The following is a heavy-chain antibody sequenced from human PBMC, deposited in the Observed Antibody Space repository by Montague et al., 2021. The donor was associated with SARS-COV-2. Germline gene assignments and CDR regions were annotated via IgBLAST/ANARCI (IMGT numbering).Heavy chain of an antibody. CDR3: TREIAAAGPALDY. V-gene: IGHV2-70*11. CDR2: IDWDDDK. J-gene: IGHJ4*02. D-gene: IGHD6-13*01. CDR1: GFSLSTSGMC. Sequence: PALVKPTQTLTLTCTFSGFSLSTSGMCVSWIRQPPGKALEWLARIDWDDDKYYSTSLKTRLTISKDTSKNQVVLTMTNMDPVDTATYYCTREIAAAGPALDYWGQGTLVTVSS.